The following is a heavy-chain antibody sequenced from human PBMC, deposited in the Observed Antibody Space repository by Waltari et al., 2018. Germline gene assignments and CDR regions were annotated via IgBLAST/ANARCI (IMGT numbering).Heavy chain of an antibody. D-gene: IGHD3-3*01. V-gene: IGHV4-4*07. CDR1: GGSISSYY. J-gene: IGHJ3*02. CDR2: IYTSGST. Sequence: QVQLQESGPGLVKPLETLSLTCTVSGGSISSYYWSWIRQPAGKGLEWIGRIYTSGSTNSNPSLKSRVTMSVDTSKNQFSLKLSSVTAADTALYYCAREDYITIFGVEARGLNAFDIWGQGTMVTVSS. CDR3: AREDYITIFGVEARGLNAFDI.